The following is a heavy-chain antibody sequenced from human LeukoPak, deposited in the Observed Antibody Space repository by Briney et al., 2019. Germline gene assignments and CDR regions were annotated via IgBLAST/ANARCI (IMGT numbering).Heavy chain of an antibody. Sequence: SETLSLTCAVYGGSFSGYYWSWIRQPPGKGLEWIGEINHSGSTNYNPSLKSRVTISVDTFKNQFSLKLSSVTAAATAVYYCARGPRVDTAMAYYYYYGIDVWGQGTTVTVSS. V-gene: IGHV4-34*01. CDR3: ARGPRVDTAMAYYYYYGIDV. CDR1: GGSFSGYY. D-gene: IGHD5-18*01. CDR2: INHSGST. J-gene: IGHJ6*02.